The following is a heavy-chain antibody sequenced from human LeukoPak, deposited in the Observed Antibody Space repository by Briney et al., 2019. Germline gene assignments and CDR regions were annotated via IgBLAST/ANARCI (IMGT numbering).Heavy chain of an antibody. J-gene: IGHJ4*02. D-gene: IGHD3-10*01. V-gene: IGHV2-5*01. CDR3: AHKGRGSGSYNT. Sequence: ESGPTLVKPTQTLTLTCTFSGFSLSTTGVGVGWIRQSPGKALEWLAVIYWNDDKSYSPSLKSRLTITKDTSKNQVVLIMTNMDPVDTATYYCAHKGRGSGSYNTWGQGTLVTVSS. CDR1: GFSLSTTGVG. CDR2: IYWNDDK.